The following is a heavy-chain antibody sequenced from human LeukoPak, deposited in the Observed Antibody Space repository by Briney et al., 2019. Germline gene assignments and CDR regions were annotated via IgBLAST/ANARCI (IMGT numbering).Heavy chain of an antibody. CDR2: IYYSGST. V-gene: IGHV4-39*01. CDR1: GGSFSSYY. CDR3: ARLYYGSGSFAYYYMDV. Sequence: PSETLSLTCAVNGGSFSSYYWGWIRQPPGKGLEWIGSIYYSGSTYYNPSLKSRVTISVDTSKNQFSLKLSSVTAADTAVYYCARLYYGSGSFAYYYMDVWGKGPRSPSP. J-gene: IGHJ6*03. D-gene: IGHD3-10*01.